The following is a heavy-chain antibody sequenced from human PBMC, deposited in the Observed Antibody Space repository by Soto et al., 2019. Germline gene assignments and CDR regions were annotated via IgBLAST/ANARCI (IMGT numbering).Heavy chain of an antibody. J-gene: IGHJ4*02. V-gene: IGHV4-39*01. CDR3: AIRNWNDVYFDY. Sequence: PSETLSLTCTVSGGSISSSSYYWGWIRQPPGKGLEWIGSIYYSGSTYYNPSLKSRVTISVDTSKNQFSLKLSSVTAADTAVYYCAIRNWNDVYFDYWGQGTLVTVSS. D-gene: IGHD1-1*01. CDR1: GGSISSSSYY. CDR2: IYYSGST.